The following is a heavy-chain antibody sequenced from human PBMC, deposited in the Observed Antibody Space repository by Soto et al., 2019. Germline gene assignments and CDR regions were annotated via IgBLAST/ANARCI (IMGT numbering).Heavy chain of an antibody. J-gene: IGHJ4*02. Sequence: QVQLVESGGRVVQPGRSLRLSCAASGFTFNSNAMHWVRQAPGKGLEWVAVISFDGSNTFYGDSVKGRFTISRDISENKLYLQMNSLRAEDTAVYYCARDHDSSSWYGYLDFWGQGTLVTVSS. V-gene: IGHV3-33*01. CDR1: GFTFNSNA. CDR3: ARDHDSSSWYGYLDF. D-gene: IGHD6-13*01. CDR2: ISFDGSNT.